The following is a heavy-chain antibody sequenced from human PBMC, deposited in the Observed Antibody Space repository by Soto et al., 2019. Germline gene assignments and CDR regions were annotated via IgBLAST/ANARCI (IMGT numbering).Heavy chain of an antibody. CDR1: GFTVGSAW. D-gene: IGHD2-21*02. J-gene: IGHJ5*02. CDR2: IKSKVDGGTT. V-gene: IGHV3-15*07. Sequence: EVQLVESGGGLVKPGGSLRLGCEVSGFTVGSAWINWVRHAPGKGLVWVGRIKSKVDGGTTDYTERVKGRFTISMDHSKNTLYLQMESLKTEDTAVYYGTSAPQRALTEERARSWGQGTLVTVSS. CDR3: TSAPQRALTEERARS.